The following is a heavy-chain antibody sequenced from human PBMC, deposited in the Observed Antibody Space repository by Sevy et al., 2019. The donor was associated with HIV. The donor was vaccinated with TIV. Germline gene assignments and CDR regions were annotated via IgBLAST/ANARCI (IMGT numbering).Heavy chain of an antibody. V-gene: IGHV4-61*02. CDR3: AREYTNYDILTGYFRREDDYYFDY. D-gene: IGHD3-9*01. Sequence: SETLSLTCTVSGGSISSGNYYWSWIRQPAGKGLEWIGRIYASGSTNYNPPLKSRVTISVDTSKNQFSLKLSSVTAADTAVYYCAREYTNYDILTGYFRREDDYYFDYWGQGTLVTVSS. CDR1: GGSISSGNYY. CDR2: IYASGST. J-gene: IGHJ4*02.